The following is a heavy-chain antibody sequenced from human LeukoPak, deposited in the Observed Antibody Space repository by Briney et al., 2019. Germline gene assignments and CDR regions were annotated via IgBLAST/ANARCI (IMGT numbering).Heavy chain of an antibody. J-gene: IGHJ4*02. Sequence: SETLSLTCSVSGGSISPYYWSWIRQPPGKGLEWIGYIYYTGDTNYNPSLKSRVTISVDTSKNQFSLRLSSVTAADTAVYYCTRGTVTINYFDYWGQGTLVTVSS. CDR3: TRGTVTINYFDY. CDR1: GGSISPYY. CDR2: IYYTGDT. D-gene: IGHD4-17*01. V-gene: IGHV4-59*01.